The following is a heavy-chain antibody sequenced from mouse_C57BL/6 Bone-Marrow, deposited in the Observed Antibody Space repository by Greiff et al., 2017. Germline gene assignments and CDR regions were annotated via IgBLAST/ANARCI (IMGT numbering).Heavy chain of an antibody. CDR1: GFNIKDDY. D-gene: IGHD1-1*01. Sequence: VHVKQSGAELVRPGASVKLSCTASGFNIKDDYMHWVKQRPEQGLEWIGWIDPENGDTEYASKFQGKATITADTSSNTAYLQLSSLTSEATAVYYGTRYYYGSTLDWYFDVWGTGTTVTVSS. CDR3: TRYYYGSTLDWYFDV. V-gene: IGHV14-4*01. CDR2: IDPENGDT. J-gene: IGHJ1*03.